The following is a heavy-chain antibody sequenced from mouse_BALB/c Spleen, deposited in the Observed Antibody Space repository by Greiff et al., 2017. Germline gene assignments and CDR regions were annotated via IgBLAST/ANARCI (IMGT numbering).Heavy chain of an antibody. CDR3: ARRRNDHGAMDY. CDR1: GFAFSSYD. V-gene: IGHV5-12-1*01. CDR2: ISSGGGST. J-gene: IGHJ4*01. Sequence: EVKLVESGGGLVKPGGSLKLSCAASGFAFSSYDMSWVRQTPEKRLEWVAYISSGGGSTYYPDTVKGRFTISRDNAKNTLYLQMSSLKSEDTAMYYCARRRNDHGAMDYWGQGTSVTVSS.